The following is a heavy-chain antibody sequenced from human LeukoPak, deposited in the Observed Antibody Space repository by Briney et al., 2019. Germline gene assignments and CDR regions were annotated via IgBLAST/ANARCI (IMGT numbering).Heavy chain of an antibody. D-gene: IGHD1-1*01. V-gene: IGHV1-2*02. Sequence: ASVTVSCKTSGYIFTGDWIHWVRQAPGQGLEWMGFINPNSGNTNYAQKFQGRVTMTRDMSISTAYLELSSLTSDDTAVYYCAREMRPATTTLVAYWGQGTLVTVSS. CDR1: GYIFTGDW. J-gene: IGHJ4*02. CDR2: INPNSGNT. CDR3: AREMRPATTTLVAY.